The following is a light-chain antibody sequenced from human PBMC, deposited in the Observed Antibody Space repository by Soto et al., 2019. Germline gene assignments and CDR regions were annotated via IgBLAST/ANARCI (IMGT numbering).Light chain of an antibody. CDR3: QRDGRSPPKYS. CDR2: GAS. J-gene: IGKJ2*03. Sequence: EIVLTQSPGTLSVSPGERATLSCRASQSASSNSLVWYQQKPGQAPRLLIYGASIRATGIPNRFSGSGYGTDFNLTIRRLESEDFGVYHCQRDGRSPPKYSFRQGTVLEI. CDR1: QSASSNS. V-gene: IGKV3-20*01.